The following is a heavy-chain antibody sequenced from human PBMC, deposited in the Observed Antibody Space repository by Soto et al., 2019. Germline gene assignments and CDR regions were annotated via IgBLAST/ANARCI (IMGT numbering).Heavy chain of an antibody. D-gene: IGHD3-22*01. Sequence: GGSLRLSCAAPGFTFSNYGMHWVRQAPGKGLEWVALILHDGSNEYYADSVKGRFTISRDNSKNTLYLQMNSLRADDTAVYYCARALPGYYDSSGYYYFDYWGQGTLVTVSS. V-gene: IGHV3-30*03. CDR1: GFTFSNYG. CDR3: ARALPGYYDSSGYYYFDY. J-gene: IGHJ4*02. CDR2: ILHDGSNE.